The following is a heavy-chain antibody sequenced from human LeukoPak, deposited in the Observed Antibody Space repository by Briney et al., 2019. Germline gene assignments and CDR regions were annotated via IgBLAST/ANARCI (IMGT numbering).Heavy chain of an antibody. CDR3: ARVGSGGSNSWFDP. D-gene: IGHD2-15*01. V-gene: IGHV4-4*02. CDR1: GGSVSNIVW. Sequence: PSGTLSLTCAVSGGSVSNIVWWSWVRQPPGKGLAWIGEVSHTGATNYNPSLKSRVTTSIDKSKNQFSLKLSSVTAADTAVYYCARVGSGGSNSWFDPWGQGTLVTVSS. CDR2: VSHTGAT. J-gene: IGHJ5*02.